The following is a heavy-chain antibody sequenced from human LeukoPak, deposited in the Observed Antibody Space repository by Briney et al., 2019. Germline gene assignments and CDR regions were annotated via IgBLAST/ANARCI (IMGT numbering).Heavy chain of an antibody. V-gene: IGHV1-69*05. CDR2: IIPIFGTA. CDR1: GGTFSSYA. CDR3: ARDLLVGAAADY. Sequence: SVKVSCKASGGTFSSYAISWVRQAPGQGLEWMGGIIPIFGTANYAQKFQGRVTITTDESTSTAYMELSSLRSEDTAVYYCARDLLVGAAADYWGQGTLVTVSS. J-gene: IGHJ4*02. D-gene: IGHD6-13*01.